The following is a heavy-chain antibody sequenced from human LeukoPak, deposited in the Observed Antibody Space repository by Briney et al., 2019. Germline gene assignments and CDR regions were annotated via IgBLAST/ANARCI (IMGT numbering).Heavy chain of an antibody. Sequence: KPSETLSLTCAVYGGSFSGYYWSWIRQPPGKGLEWIGEINHSGSTNYNPSLKSRVTTSVDTSKNQFSLKLSSVTAADTAVYYCARGRLKQWLVRYADYYYGMDVRGQGTTVTVSS. CDR1: GGSFSGYY. CDR2: INHSGST. V-gene: IGHV4-34*01. D-gene: IGHD6-19*01. CDR3: ARGRLKQWLVRYADYYYGMDV. J-gene: IGHJ6*02.